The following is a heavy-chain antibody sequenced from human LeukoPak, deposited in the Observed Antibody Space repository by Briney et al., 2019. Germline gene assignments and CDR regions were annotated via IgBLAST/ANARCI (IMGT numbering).Heavy chain of an antibody. Sequence: GGSLRLSCAASGFTVSSNYMNWVRQAPGRGLEWVSGITGSGGSTYYADSVKGRFSISRDNSKNTLYVQMDSLRAEDTAVYYCAKGGGNPYGPIDYWGQGTLVTASS. CDR3: AKGGGNPYGPIDY. CDR2: ITGSGGST. V-gene: IGHV3-23*01. D-gene: IGHD4-23*01. CDR1: GFTVSSNY. J-gene: IGHJ4*02.